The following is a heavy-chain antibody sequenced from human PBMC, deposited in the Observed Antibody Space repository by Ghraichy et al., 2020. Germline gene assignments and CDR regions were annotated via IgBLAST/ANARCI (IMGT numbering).Heavy chain of an antibody. Sequence: SQTLSLTCAITGDSVSINTASWNWIRQSPSRGLEWLGRTYYRSQWYNDYAVSVKSRITINPDTSKNQLSLQLNFMTPEDTALYYCARDKPHRPKAGNFDYWGQGTLVSVSS. CDR2: TYYRSQWYN. CDR3: ARDKPHRPKAGNFDY. CDR1: GDSVSINTAS. D-gene: IGHD6-13*01. J-gene: IGHJ4*02. V-gene: IGHV6-1*01.